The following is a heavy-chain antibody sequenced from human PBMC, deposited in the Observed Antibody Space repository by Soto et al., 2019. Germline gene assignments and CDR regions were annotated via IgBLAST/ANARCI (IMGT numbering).Heavy chain of an antibody. V-gene: IGHV4-39*07. CDR3: TRHYCDPNRSPSPFYYMDV. CDR2: FYFTGTT. D-gene: IGHD2-21*01. Sequence: QLLESGPGLVQPSETLSLTCTVSGDSISSPQYYWGWVRQPPGMGLEWIGTFYFTGTTHYNPSLEVRLTYSRGTSLILCSLRLSSVTVTATATYFCTRHYCDPNRSPSPFYYMDVWGQGTAVTVPS. J-gene: IGHJ6*03. CDR1: GDSISSPQYY.